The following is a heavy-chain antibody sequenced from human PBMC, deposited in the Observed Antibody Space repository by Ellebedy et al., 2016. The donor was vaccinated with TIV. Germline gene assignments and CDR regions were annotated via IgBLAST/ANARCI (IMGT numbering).Heavy chain of an antibody. CDR1: GGSFRDYY. D-gene: IGHD3-10*01. CDR3: ARGSMVRGLAG. CDR2: VIHGGST. Sequence: SETLSLXXAVSGGSFRDYYWSWIRQSPGKGLEWIGEVIHGGSTNYSQSLTSRVTVSLDTSKRQFSLNITSVTTADMALYFCARGSMVRGLAGWGQGTLVTVSS. V-gene: IGHV4-34*12. J-gene: IGHJ4*02.